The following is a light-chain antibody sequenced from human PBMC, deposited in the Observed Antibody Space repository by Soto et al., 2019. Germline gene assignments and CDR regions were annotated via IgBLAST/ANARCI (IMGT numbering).Light chain of an antibody. Sequence: EVVMTQSPATLSVSPGERVTLSRRASQSINAHLAWYQQKPGQAPRLLIHGASTRATGIPARFSGSGFGTEFILTISSLQSEDFAIYYCQQYNTWLWTFGQGTKVEI. CDR2: GAS. J-gene: IGKJ1*01. V-gene: IGKV3-15*01. CDR3: QQYNTWLWT. CDR1: QSINAH.